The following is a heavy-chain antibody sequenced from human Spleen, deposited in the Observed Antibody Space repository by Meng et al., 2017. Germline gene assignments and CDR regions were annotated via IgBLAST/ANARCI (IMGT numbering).Heavy chain of an antibody. D-gene: IGHD4-17*01. CDR2: VYHSGYA. J-gene: IGHJ4*02. CDR1: GGSITSTTW. Sequence: GSLRLSCAVSGGSITSTTWWSWVRQPPGEGLEWIGEVYHSGYANYNPSLKSRVTVSVDKSKHHFSLNLTSVTAADTAVYYCARQSSGEYGDYGHWGQGTLVTVSS. CDR3: ARQSSGEYGDYGH. V-gene: IGHV4-4*02.